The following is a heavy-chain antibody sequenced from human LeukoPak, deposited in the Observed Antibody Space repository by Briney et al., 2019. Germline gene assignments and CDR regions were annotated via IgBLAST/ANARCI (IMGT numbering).Heavy chain of an antibody. Sequence: ASVKVSCKASGGTFTSYDINWVRQATGQGLEWMGWMNPNSGNTGYAQKFQGRVTMTRNTSISTAYMELSSLRSEDTAVYYCASLLWFGELKSDAFDIWGQGTMVTVSS. CDR1: GGTFTSYD. D-gene: IGHD3-10*01. CDR3: ASLLWFGELKSDAFDI. V-gene: IGHV1-8*01. CDR2: MNPNSGNT. J-gene: IGHJ3*02.